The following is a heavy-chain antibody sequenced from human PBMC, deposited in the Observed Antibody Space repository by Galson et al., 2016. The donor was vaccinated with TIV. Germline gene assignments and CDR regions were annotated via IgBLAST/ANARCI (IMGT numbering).Heavy chain of an antibody. V-gene: IGHV1-18*01. CDR3: ARDSGAYYDFLSGYYGRDGFNI. D-gene: IGHD3-3*01. CDR2: ISANNGNT. Sequence: SVKVSCKASGYTFTSYGVSWVRQAPGQGLEWMGWISANNGNTNYAQKFQGRVTMTIDTSTTTAYMDLRSLRSDDTAVYYCARDSGAYYDFLSGYYGRDGFNIWGQGTMVTVSS. J-gene: IGHJ3*02. CDR1: GYTFTSYG.